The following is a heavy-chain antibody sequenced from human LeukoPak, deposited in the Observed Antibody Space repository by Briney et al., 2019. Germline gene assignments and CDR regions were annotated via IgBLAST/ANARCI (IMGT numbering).Heavy chain of an antibody. CDR3: AKNRGGTYKYYMDV. CDR1: GFTFNKYA. V-gene: IGHV3-23*01. CDR2: VSGSGGAT. J-gene: IGHJ6*03. D-gene: IGHD1-1*01. Sequence: PGGSLRLSCAASGFTFNKYAMSWVRQAPGMGLEGLSYVSGSGGATYYADSVRGRFTISRDNSKNTVYLKMGSLRAEDTAVYYCAKNRGGTYKYYMDVWGNGTTVTVSS.